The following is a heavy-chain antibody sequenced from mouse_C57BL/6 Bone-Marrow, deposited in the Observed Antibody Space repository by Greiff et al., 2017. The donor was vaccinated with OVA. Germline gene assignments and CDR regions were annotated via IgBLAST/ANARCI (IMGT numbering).Heavy chain of an antibody. CDR3: AIITTVVADSYAMDY. J-gene: IGHJ4*01. D-gene: IGHD1-1*01. Sequence: QVQLQQPGAELVKPGASVKLSCKASGYTFTSYWMHWVKQRPGQGLEWIGMIHPNSGSTNYNEKFKSKATLTVDKSSSTAYMQLSRLTSADSAVYYCAIITTVVADSYAMDYWGQGTSVTVSS. V-gene: IGHV1-64*01. CDR1: GYTFTSYW. CDR2: IHPNSGST.